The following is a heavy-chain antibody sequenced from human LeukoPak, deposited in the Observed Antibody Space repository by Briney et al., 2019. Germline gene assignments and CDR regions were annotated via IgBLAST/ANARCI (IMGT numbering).Heavy chain of an antibody. V-gene: IGHV4-59*08. CDR1: GGSISSYY. D-gene: IGHD3-22*01. CDR3: ARASSYYYDSSGYYGGFFDY. Sequence: SETLSLTCTVSGGSISSYYWSWIRQPPGKGLEWIGYIYYSGSTNYNPSLKSRVTISVDTSKNQFSLKLSSVTAADTAVYYCARASSYYYDSSGYYGGFFDYWGQGTLVTVSS. CDR2: IYYSGST. J-gene: IGHJ4*02.